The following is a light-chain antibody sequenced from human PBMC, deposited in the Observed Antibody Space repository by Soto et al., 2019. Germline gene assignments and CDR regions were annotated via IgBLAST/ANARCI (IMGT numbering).Light chain of an antibody. Sequence: QMTQSPSTLSSSIGDRVTITCRASHNIHRWLAWYHQKPGMAPTLLISDASTLARGVPSRFSGSGSGTEFTLTISDVQTDDFGTYYCQYTDTYWPFGQGTKMEIK. V-gene: IGKV1-5*01. CDR1: HNIHRW. J-gene: IGKJ1*01. CDR2: DAS. CDR3: QYTDTYWP.